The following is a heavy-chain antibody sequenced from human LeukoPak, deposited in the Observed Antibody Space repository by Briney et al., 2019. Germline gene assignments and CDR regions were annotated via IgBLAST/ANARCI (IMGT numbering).Heavy chain of an antibody. V-gene: IGHV4-34*01. J-gene: IGHJ4*02. Sequence: SETLSLTCAVYGGSFSGYYWSWIRQPPGKGLEWSGEINHSGSTNYNPSLKSRVTISVDTSKNQFSLKLSSVTAADTAVYYCARHKYLKQKFDYWGQGTLVTVSS. D-gene: IGHD6-13*01. CDR1: GGSFSGYY. CDR2: INHSGST. CDR3: ARHKYLKQKFDY.